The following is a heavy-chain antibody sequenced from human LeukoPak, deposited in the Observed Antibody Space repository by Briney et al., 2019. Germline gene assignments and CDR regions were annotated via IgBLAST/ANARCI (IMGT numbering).Heavy chain of an antibody. CDR3: ARSRRITMIVVVITDNWFDP. Sequence: SETLSLTCTVSGGSINNYYWSWIRQPPGKGLEWIGYIYYNGNTNYNPSLKSRVTISVDTSKNQFSLKLSSVTAADTAVYYCARSRRITMIVVVITDNWFDPWGQGTLVTVSS. J-gene: IGHJ5*02. V-gene: IGHV4-59*12. D-gene: IGHD3-22*01. CDR1: GGSINNYY. CDR2: IYYNGNT.